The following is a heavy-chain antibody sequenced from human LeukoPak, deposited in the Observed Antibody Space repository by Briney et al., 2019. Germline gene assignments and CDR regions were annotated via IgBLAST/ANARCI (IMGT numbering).Heavy chain of an antibody. CDR2: IYYSGST. V-gene: IGHV4-30-4*01. D-gene: IGHD2-2*01. CDR1: GGSISSGDYS. J-gene: IGHJ3*02. Sequence: SETLSLTCTVSGGSISSGDYSWSWIRQPPGKGLEWIGYIYYSGSTYYNPSLKSRVTISVDTSKNQFSLKLSSVTAADTAVYYCARYCSSNSCYDAFDIWGQGTMVTVSS. CDR3: ARYCSSNSCYDAFDI.